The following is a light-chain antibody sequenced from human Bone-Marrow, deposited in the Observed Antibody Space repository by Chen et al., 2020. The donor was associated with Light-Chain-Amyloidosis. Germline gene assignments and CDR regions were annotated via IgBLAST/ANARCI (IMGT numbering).Light chain of an antibody. CDR3: AAWDGSLDGCV. CDR1: SSNIGTKN. CDR2: TDN. J-gene: IGLJ3*02. V-gene: IGLV1-44*01. Sequence: QSVLTQPPSASGTPGQRVTISCSGSSSNIGTKNVNWYQQLPGTAPKLLIYTDNQRPSGVPDRFSGSKSGTSASLAISGLQSEDEADYYCAAWDGSLDGCVFGGGTKLTVL.